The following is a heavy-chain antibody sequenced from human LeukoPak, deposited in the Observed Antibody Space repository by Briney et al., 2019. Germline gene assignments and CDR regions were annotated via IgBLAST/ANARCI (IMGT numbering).Heavy chain of an antibody. D-gene: IGHD2-15*01. V-gene: IGHV4-61*09. Sequence: SQTRSLTCTVSGGSISSGSYYWSWIRQPAGKGLEWIGHIYTSGSTNYNPSLKSRVTISVDTSKNQFSLKLSSVTAADTAVYYCARDMAAATSYYYYYYMDVWGKGTTVTVSS. CDR3: ARDMAAATSYYYYYYMDV. CDR1: GGSISSGSYY. J-gene: IGHJ6*03. CDR2: IYTSGST.